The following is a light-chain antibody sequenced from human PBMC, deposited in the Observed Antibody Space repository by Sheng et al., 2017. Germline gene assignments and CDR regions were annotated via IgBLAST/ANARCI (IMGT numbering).Light chain of an antibody. V-gene: IGKV3-20*01. CDR2: GAS. CDR3: QQYDDWPMYT. CDR1: QSLTTSY. J-gene: IGKJ2*01. Sequence: EIVLTQSPGTLSLSPGERATLSCRASQSLTTSYLAWYQHKPGQAPRLLIYGASSRATGISDRFSGSGSGTDFTLTISRLEPEDFAVFYCQQYDDWPMYTFGQGTKLEI.